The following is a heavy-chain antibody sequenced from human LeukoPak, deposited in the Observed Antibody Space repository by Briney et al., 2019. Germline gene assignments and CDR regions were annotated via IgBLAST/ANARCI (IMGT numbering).Heavy chain of an antibody. Sequence: ASVKVSCKASGYTFTSYYMHWVRQAPGQGLEWMGIINPSGGSTSYAQKFQGRVTMTRNTSISTAYMELSSLRSEDTAVYYCARGRIYYYDSSGSGEAFDIWGQGTMVTVSS. CDR3: ARGRIYYYDSSGSGEAFDI. J-gene: IGHJ3*02. CDR1: GYTFTSYY. D-gene: IGHD3-22*01. V-gene: IGHV1-46*01. CDR2: INPSGGST.